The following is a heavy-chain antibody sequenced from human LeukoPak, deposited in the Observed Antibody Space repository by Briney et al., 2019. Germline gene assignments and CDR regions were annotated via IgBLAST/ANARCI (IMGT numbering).Heavy chain of an antibody. CDR2: INPNSGGS. J-gene: IGHJ6*02. Sequence: ASVKVSCKTSGYTFTGYYIHWLRQAPGQGLEWMGWINPNSGGSDYAQKFQGRVTMTRDTSISTAYMELSRLRPDDTAVYYCARVTTMVRARNGMDVWGQGTTVTVSS. CDR3: ARVTTMVRARNGMDV. D-gene: IGHD3-10*01. CDR1: GYTFTGYY. V-gene: IGHV1-2*02.